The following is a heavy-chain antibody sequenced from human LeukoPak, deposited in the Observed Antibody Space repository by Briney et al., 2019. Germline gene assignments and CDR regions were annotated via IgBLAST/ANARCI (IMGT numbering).Heavy chain of an antibody. V-gene: IGHV3-7*01. J-gene: IGHJ4*02. D-gene: IGHD4-23*01. CDR1: GFTFSSYW. CDR3: AKDLTTVVILQYYFDY. Sequence: GGSLRLSCAASGFTFSSYWMSWVRQAPGKGLEWVANIKQDGSEKYYVDSVKGRFTISRDNAKNSLYLQMNSLRAEDTAVYYCAKDLTTVVILQYYFDYWGQGTLVTVSS. CDR2: IKQDGSEK.